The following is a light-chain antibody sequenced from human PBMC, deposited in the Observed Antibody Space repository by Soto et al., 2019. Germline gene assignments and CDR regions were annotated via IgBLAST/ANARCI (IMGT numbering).Light chain of an antibody. CDR3: AAWDDTLSAWV. V-gene: IGLV1-47*01. Sequence: QSVLTQPPSTSETPGQRITVSCSGSSSNVGRHYVNWYRHVPGTAPKLLIYRNDQRPSGAPDRFSASKSGTSASLAISGLRAEDEADYFCAAWDDTLSAWVFGGGTKVTVL. CDR2: RND. J-gene: IGLJ3*02. CDR1: SSNVGRHY.